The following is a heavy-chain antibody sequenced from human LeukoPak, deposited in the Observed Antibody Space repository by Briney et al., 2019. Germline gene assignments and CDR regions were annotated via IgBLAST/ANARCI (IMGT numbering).Heavy chain of an antibody. V-gene: IGHV1-24*01. D-gene: IGHD1-26*01. CDR2: FDPEDGET. CDR3: ATDLVVGATFFDY. CDR1: GYTLTELS. Sequence: RGASVRVSCKVSGYTLTELSMHWVRQAPGKGLEWMGGFDPEDGETIYAQKFQGRVTMTEDTSTDTAYMELSSLRSEDTAVYYCATDLVVGATFFDYWGQGTLVTVSS. J-gene: IGHJ4*02.